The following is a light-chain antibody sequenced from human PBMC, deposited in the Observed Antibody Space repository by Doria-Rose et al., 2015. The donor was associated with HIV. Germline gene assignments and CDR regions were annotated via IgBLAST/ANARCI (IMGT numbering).Light chain of an antibody. CDR3: HQYVTSWT. J-gene: IGKJ1*01. CDR1: QSFSSTY. V-gene: IGKV3-20*01. Sequence: EIVMTQSPGTLSLSPGERATLSRRASQSFSSTYLAWYQQKPGQAPSLLIYDGSTRATGIPDRFSASGSGTDSTLTINRLEPEDFALYYCHQYVTSWTFGQGTKVEI. CDR2: DGS.